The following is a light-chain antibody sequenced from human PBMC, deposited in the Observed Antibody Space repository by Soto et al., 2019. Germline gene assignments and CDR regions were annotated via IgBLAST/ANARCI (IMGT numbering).Light chain of an antibody. Sequence: EIVLTQSPGTLSLSPGERATLSCRASQSVSSSYLAWYQQKPGQAPRLLIYGASSRATGIPDRFSGSGSGXXXXXXXXXXEPEDFAVYYCQQYGSSLYTFGQGTKLEIK. CDR3: QQYGSSLYT. CDR1: QSVSSSY. J-gene: IGKJ2*01. V-gene: IGKV3-20*01. CDR2: GAS.